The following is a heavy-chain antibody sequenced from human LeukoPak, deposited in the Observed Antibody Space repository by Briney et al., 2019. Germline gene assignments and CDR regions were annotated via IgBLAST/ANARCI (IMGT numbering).Heavy chain of an antibody. CDR1: GGSISSGDYY. J-gene: IGHJ4*02. V-gene: IGHV4-30-4*08. Sequence: SQTLSLTCTVSGGSISSGDYYWGWLRQLPGKGVEWIGHISYSGTSYYNPALKSRVTISLDTSNNQFSMDLSSVTAADTAVYYCARSGSYDSSGYSNDYWGQGTLVTVSS. D-gene: IGHD3-22*01. CDR2: ISYSGTS. CDR3: ARSGSYDSSGYSNDY.